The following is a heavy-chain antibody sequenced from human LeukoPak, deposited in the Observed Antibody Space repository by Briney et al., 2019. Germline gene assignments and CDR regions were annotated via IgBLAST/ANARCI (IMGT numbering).Heavy chain of an antibody. D-gene: IGHD2-2*01. CDR2: IRYDGSNK. CDR1: GFTFSSYG. V-gene: IGHV3-30*02. Sequence: GGSLRLSCAASGFTFSSYGMHWVRQAPGKGLEWVAFIRYDGSNKYYADSVKGRFTISRDNSKNTLYLQMNSLRAEDTAVYYCAKDQNIVVVPAAILDYWGQGTLVTVSS. J-gene: IGHJ4*02. CDR3: AKDQNIVVVPAAILDY.